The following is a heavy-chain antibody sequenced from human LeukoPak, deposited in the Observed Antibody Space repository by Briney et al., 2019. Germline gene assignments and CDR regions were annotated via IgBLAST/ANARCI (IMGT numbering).Heavy chain of an antibody. J-gene: IGHJ4*02. V-gene: IGHV4-34*01. CDR1: GGSFSGYY. D-gene: IGHD3-10*01. CDR2: INHSGST. Sequence: SETLSLTCAVYGGSFSGYYWSWIRQPPGKGLEWIGEINHSGSTNYNPSLTSRVTISVDTSKNQFSLKLSSVTAADTAVYYCARVGAGMYYYGSGSYYVDYWGQGTLVTVSS. CDR3: ARVGAGMYYYGSGSYYVDY.